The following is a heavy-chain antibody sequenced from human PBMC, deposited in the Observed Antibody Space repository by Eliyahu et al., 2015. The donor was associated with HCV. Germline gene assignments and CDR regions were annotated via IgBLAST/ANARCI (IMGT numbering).Heavy chain of an antibody. CDR3: VGGMDV. J-gene: IGHJ6*02. V-gene: IGHV1-69*02. CDR1: GGTLSSYY. Sequence: EVKKPGSSVKVSCKASGGTLSSYYINWVRQAPGQGLEWMGRIIPLLGIANYAQKFQSRVTIIADKSTSAGYMELSSLRSEDTAVYYCVGGMDVWGQGTTVTVSS. CDR2: IIPLLGIA.